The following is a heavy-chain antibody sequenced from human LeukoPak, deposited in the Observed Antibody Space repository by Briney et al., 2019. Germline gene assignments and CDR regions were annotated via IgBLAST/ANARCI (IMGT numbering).Heavy chain of an antibody. V-gene: IGHV4-39*01. J-gene: IGHJ4*02. Sequence: PSETLSLTCTVSGGSISSSSYYWGWIRQPPGKGLEWIGSIYYSGSTYYNPSLKSQVTISVDTSKNQFSLKLSSVTAADTAVYYCARLVAAHFDYWGQGTLVTVSS. CDR2: IYYSGST. CDR1: GGSISSSSYY. D-gene: IGHD6-6*01. CDR3: ARLVAAHFDY.